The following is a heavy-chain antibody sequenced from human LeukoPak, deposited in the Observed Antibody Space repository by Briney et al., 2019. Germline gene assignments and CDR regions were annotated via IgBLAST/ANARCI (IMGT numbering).Heavy chain of an antibody. D-gene: IGHD6-13*01. Sequence: GGSLRLSCAASGFTFSSYLMSWVRQAPGKGLQWVANINQDGSEKYSVDSVKGRFTISRDNAKNSLYLQMNSLRAEDTAVYYCAKPRIAAAGSFDYWGQGTLITVSS. CDR1: GFTFSSYL. CDR3: AKPRIAAAGSFDY. J-gene: IGHJ4*02. CDR2: INQDGSEK. V-gene: IGHV3-7*05.